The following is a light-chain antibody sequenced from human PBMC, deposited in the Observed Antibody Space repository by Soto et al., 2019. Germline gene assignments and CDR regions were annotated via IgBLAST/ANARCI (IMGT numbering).Light chain of an antibody. Sequence: EIVLTQSPGSLSLSPGERATLSCRASQSVDSSFFAWYQKKPGQAPRLLISGASKRATGIPDRFSGSGSGTDFTLTISRLEPEDFAVYYCQQYVSSVTFGQGTKVEIK. CDR3: QQYVSSVT. CDR2: GAS. CDR1: QSVDSSF. J-gene: IGKJ1*01. V-gene: IGKV3-20*01.